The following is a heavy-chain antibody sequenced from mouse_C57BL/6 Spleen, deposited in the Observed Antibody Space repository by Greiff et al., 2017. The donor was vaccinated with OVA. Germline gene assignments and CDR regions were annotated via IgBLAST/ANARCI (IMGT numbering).Heavy chain of an antibody. CDR3: AREGSSYYFDV. J-gene: IGHJ1*03. CDR1: GYSITSGYY. Sequence: DVQLQESGPGLVKPSQSLSLTCSVTGYSITSGYYWNWLRQFPGNKLEWMGYISYDGSNNYNPSLKNRISITRDTSKNQFFLKLNSVTTEDTATYYCAREGSSYYFDVWGTGTTVTVSS. CDR2: ISYDGSN. D-gene: IGHD1-1*01. V-gene: IGHV3-6*01.